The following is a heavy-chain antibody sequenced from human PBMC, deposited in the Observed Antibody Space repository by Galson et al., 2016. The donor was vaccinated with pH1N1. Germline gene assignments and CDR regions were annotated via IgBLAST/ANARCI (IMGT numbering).Heavy chain of an antibody. Sequence: SLRLSCAASGFTFSSYTMFWVRQAPGKGLQWVSSISGSGYSEYYVDSVKGRFTISRDNSKSPVYLRMNSLRAEDTALYFCAKDWTPQTPFSGYLDAWGHGTLVTVSS. CDR2: ISGSGYSE. CDR1: GFTFSSYT. CDR3: AKDWTPQTPFSGYLDA. V-gene: IGHV3-23*01. J-gene: IGHJ4*01. D-gene: IGHD3/OR15-3a*01.